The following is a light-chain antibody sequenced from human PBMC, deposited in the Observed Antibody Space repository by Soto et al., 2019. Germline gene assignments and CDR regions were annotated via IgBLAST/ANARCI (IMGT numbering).Light chain of an antibody. J-gene: IGKJ1*01. CDR1: QSVSSN. Sequence: EIVMTQSPATLSSFPGERVSLSCRASQSVSSNLAWYQQKPGQAPRLLIYGASTRATGIPARFSGSGSGTEFTLTISSLQSEDFAVYYCQQYNNWWTFGQGTKVDIK. CDR3: QQYNNWWT. CDR2: GAS. V-gene: IGKV3-15*01.